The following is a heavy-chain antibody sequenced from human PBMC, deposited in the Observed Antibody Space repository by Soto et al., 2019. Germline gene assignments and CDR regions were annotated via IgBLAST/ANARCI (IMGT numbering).Heavy chain of an antibody. V-gene: IGHV1-18*01. Sequence: GASVKVSCKAFGYTFTSYAVSWVRQAPGQGLEWMGWLTPYDGKTNYAQHLQGRVAVTIDTSTDTAYMDLRSLRSDDTAVYYCATVVGAVPHWGPGTQVTVSS. CDR3: ATVVGAVPH. D-gene: IGHD1-26*01. J-gene: IGHJ4*02. CDR1: GYTFTSYA. CDR2: LTPYDGKT.